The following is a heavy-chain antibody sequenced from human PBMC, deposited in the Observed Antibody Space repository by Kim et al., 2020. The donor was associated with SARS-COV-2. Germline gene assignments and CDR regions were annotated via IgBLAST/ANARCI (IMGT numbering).Heavy chain of an antibody. Sequence: GGSLRLSCAASGFTFGDYAMHWVRQAPGKGLEWVSGISWNSGSIGYADSVKGRFTISRDNAKNSLYLQMNSLRAEDTALYYCAKDADLGVVTYHFDYWGQGTLVTVSS. CDR1: GFTFGDYA. D-gene: IGHD3-3*01. V-gene: IGHV3-9*01. CDR3: AKDADLGVVTYHFDY. J-gene: IGHJ4*02. CDR2: ISWNSGSI.